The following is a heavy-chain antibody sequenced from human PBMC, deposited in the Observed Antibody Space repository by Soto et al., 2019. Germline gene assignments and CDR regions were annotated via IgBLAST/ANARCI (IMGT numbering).Heavy chain of an antibody. CDR3: ARELYSCGAECPDYMDY. CDR2: ISLRHHST. CDR1: GYTFVDYF. Sequence: QVQLVQSGAEVKKPGASVKVSCKTSGYTFVDYFIHWVRQAPGQGLEWMGIISLRHHSTSYAQKFRGRLSVTRDPSSTTIYMELSSLRSDDTAVYYCARELYSCGAECPDYMDYWGQGTPITVSS. V-gene: IGHV1-46*01. D-gene: IGHD2-21*01. J-gene: IGHJ4*02.